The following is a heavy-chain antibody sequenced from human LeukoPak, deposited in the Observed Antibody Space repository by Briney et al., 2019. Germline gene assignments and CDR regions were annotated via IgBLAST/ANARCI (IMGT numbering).Heavy chain of an antibody. V-gene: IGHV1-18*01. CDR3: ARDLEGIAAPRSPKNAFDI. CDR1: GYTFTSYG. J-gene: IGHJ3*02. D-gene: IGHD6-13*01. Sequence: ASVKVSCKASGYTFTSYGISWVRQAPGQGLEWVGWISAYNGNTNYAQKLQGRVTMTTDTSTSTAYMELRSLRSDDTAVYYCARDLEGIAAPRSPKNAFDIWGQGTMVTVSS. CDR2: ISAYNGNT.